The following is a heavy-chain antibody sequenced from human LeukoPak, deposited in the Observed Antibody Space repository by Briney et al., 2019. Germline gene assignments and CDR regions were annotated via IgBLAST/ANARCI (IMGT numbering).Heavy chain of an antibody. V-gene: IGHV1-18*01. D-gene: IGHD2-2*01. CDR3: ARGRFLGYCSSTSCHDAFDI. CDR2: ISAYNGNT. J-gene: IGHJ3*02. Sequence: GPSVKVSCKASGYTFTSYGISWVRQAPGQGLEWMGWISAYNGNTNYAQKLQGRVTMTTDTSTSTAYMELRSLRSDDTAVYYCARGRFLGYCSSTSCHDAFDIWGQGTMVTVSS. CDR1: GYTFTSYG.